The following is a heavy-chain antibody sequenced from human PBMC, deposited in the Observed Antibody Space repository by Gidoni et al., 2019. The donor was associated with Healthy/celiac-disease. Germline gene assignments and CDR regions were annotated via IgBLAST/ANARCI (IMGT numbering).Heavy chain of an antibody. D-gene: IGHD6-6*01. CDR2: INHSGST. CDR3: ARGKQSISFDY. V-gene: IGHV4-34*01. J-gene: IGHJ4*02. Sequence: QVQLQQRGAGLLKPSETLSLTCAVYGGSFSGYYWSWIRQPPGKGLEWIGEINHSGSTNYNPSLKSRVTISVDTSKNQFSLKLSSVTAADTAVYYCARGKQSISFDYWGQGTLVTVSS. CDR1: GGSFSGYY.